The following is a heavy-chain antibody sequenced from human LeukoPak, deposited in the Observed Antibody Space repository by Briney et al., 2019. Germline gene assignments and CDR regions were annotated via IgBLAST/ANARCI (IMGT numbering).Heavy chain of an antibody. V-gene: IGHV4-39*02. CDR3: AREGTYYYGSGSYYSNWFDP. CDR2: IYHGGSTDSYTGRT. CDR1: GDSMNSSSFY. Sequence: PSETLSLTCTVSGDSMNSSSFYWGWIRQPPGKGLEWIGTIYHGGSTDSYTGRTYYKSSLKSRVTISVDTSNNQFSLTMASVTAADTAVYYCAREGTYYYGSGSYYSNWFDPWGQGTLVTVSS. D-gene: IGHD3-10*01. J-gene: IGHJ5*02.